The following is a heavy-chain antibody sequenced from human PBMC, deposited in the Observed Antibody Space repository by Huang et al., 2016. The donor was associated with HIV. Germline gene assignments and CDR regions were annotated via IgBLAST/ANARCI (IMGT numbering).Heavy chain of an antibody. D-gene: IGHD3-10*01. V-gene: IGHV1-24*01. CDR2: FNPEDGER. CDR1: GDTLTESS. Sequence: QVQLTQSGAEVKKPGASVKVSCKISGDTLTESSMHWVRQAPGKGLEWMGSFNPEDGERVYAQRCQGRVTMTEDTTTDTAYLELSSLRSEDTAVYYCATEGLWGEGNTLDYWGQGTLVTVSS. CDR3: ATEGLWGEGNTLDY. J-gene: IGHJ4*02.